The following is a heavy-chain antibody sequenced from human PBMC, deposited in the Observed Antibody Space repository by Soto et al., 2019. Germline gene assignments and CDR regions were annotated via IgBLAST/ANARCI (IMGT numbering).Heavy chain of an antibody. J-gene: IGHJ6*02. D-gene: IGHD3-22*01. Sequence: SETLSPTCAVHGGSFSGYYWSWIRQPPGKGLEWIGEINHSGSTNYNPSLKSRVTISVDTSKNQFSLKLSSVTAADTAVYYCAKRPSRRHMIVVAKRVVSQEYGMDVWGQGTTVTVSS. CDR3: AKRPSRRHMIVVAKRVVSQEYGMDV. CDR2: INHSGST. V-gene: IGHV4-34*01. CDR1: GGSFSGYY.